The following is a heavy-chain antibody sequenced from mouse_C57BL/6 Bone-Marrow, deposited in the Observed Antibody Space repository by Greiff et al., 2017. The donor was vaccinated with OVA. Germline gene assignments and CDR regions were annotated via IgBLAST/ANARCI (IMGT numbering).Heavy chain of an antibody. CDR3: ARGTIVKRFWYFDV. Sequence: QVQLQQSGPELVKPGASVKISCKASGYAFSSSWMNWVKQRPGKGLEWIGRIYPGDGDTNYNGKFKGKATLTADKSSSTAYMQLSSLTSEDSAVYFCARGTIVKRFWYFDVWGTGTTVTVSS. CDR1: GYAFSSSW. CDR2: IYPGDGDT. J-gene: IGHJ1*03. V-gene: IGHV1-82*01. D-gene: IGHD2-5*01.